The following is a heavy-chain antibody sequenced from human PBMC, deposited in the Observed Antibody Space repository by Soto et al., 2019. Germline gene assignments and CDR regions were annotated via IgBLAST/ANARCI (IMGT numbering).Heavy chain of an antibody. CDR1: GYXFTSYL. CDR2: ISPNDSRF. Sequence: EXLKISFKCSGYXFTSYLIVWVRHMPGKGLELMGIISPNDSRFKYNPSVQGQVTMSVDRSISTAYLKWSRMRASATAVYFCARGNVDNWFGPWGQGTPVTVSS. V-gene: IGHV5-51*01. CDR3: ARGNVDNWFGP. J-gene: IGHJ5*02.